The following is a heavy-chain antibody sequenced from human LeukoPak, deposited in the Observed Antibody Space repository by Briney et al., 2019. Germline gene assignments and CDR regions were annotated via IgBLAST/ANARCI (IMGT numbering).Heavy chain of an antibody. CDR3: ARHPGGNSAHRFDY. V-gene: IGHV4-61*02. CDR1: GASISSGSYY. CDR2: IYTSGTT. Sequence: SETLSLTCTVSGASISSGSYYWSWIRQPAGKGLEWIGRIYTSGTTNYNPSLKSRVTISADTSKNQFSLKLSSVTAADTAVYYCARHPGGNSAHRFDYWGQGTLVTVSS. D-gene: IGHD4-23*01. J-gene: IGHJ4*02.